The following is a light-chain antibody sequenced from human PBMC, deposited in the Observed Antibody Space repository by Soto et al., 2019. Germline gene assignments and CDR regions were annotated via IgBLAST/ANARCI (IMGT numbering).Light chain of an antibody. CDR3: QQYNNWPGT. CDR2: GAS. V-gene: IGKV3-15*01. Sequence: EIVMTQSPATLSVSPGERATLSCRASQSVSSNLALYQQKPGQAPRLLIYGASTRATGIPARFSGSGSGTEFTLTISSLQSEDFEVYYCQQYNNWPGTFGQGTKVEIK. J-gene: IGKJ1*01. CDR1: QSVSSN.